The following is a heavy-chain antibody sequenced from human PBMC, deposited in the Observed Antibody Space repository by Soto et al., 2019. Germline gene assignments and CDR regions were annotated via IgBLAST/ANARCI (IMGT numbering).Heavy chain of an antibody. V-gene: IGHV3-30*18. CDR1: GFTFSSYG. D-gene: IGHD3-10*01. J-gene: IGHJ4*02. CDR3: AKDKPLFRITMIRGGIDY. Sequence: QVPLVESGGGVVQPGRSLRLSCAASGFTFSSYGMHWVRQAPGKGLEWVAVISYDGSNKYYADSVKGRFTISRDNSKNTLYLQMNSLRAEDTAVYYCAKDKPLFRITMIRGGIDYWGQGTLVTVSS. CDR2: ISYDGSNK.